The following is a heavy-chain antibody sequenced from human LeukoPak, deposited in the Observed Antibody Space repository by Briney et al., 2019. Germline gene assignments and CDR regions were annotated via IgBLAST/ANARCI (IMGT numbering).Heavy chain of an antibody. CDR3: AKAAVLWFGEYLFDY. CDR1: GFTFSSYA. Sequence: GGSLRLSCAASGFTFSSYAMSWVRQAPGRGLEWVSAISGSGGSTYYADSVKGRFTISRDNSKNTLYLQMNSLRAEDTAVYYCAKAAVLWFGEYLFDYRGQGTLVTVSS. J-gene: IGHJ4*02. V-gene: IGHV3-23*01. D-gene: IGHD3-10*01. CDR2: ISGSGGST.